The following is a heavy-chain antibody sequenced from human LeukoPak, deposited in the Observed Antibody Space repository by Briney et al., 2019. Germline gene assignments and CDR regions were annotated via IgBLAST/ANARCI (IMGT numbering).Heavy chain of an antibody. J-gene: IGHJ4*02. V-gene: IGHV1-3*03. CDR1: GYTFTSYA. CDR3: ARAAGPYYDSSGSELDY. CDR2: INAGNGNT. D-gene: IGHD3-22*01. Sequence: PGASVNVSCKASGYTFTSYAMHWVRQAPGQRLEWMGWINAGNGNTKYSQEFQGRVTITRDTSASTAYMELSSLRSEDMAVYYCARAAGPYYDSSGSELDYWGQGTLVTVSS.